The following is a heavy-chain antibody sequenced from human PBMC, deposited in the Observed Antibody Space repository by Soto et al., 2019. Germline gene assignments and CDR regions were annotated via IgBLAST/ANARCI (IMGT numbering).Heavy chain of an antibody. V-gene: IGHV1-69*02. CDR1: GGTFSSYT. J-gene: IGHJ4*02. Sequence: QVQLVQSGAEVKKPGSSVKVSCKASGGTFSSYTISWVRQAPGQGLEWMGRIIPILGIANYAQKFQGRVTITADKPTSTAYMGRGSLRSEDTAVYYCARGEGHGYCISTSCLNFDYWGQGPLVTVSS. D-gene: IGHD2-2*01. CDR3: ARGEGHGYCISTSCLNFDY. CDR2: IIPILGIA.